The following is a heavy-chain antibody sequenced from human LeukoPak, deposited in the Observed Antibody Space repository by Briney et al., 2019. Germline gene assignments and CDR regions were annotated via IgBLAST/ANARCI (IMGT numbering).Heavy chain of an antibody. J-gene: IGHJ4*02. D-gene: IGHD1-1*01. CDR3: ATSGGTRDYYFDY. V-gene: IGHV4-59*01. CDR2: IYCSGST. CDR1: GGSISSYY. Sequence: PSETLSLTCTVSGGSISSYYWSWIRQPPGKGLEWIGYIYCSGSTNYNPSLKSRVTISVDTSKNQFSLKLSSVTAADTAVYYCATSGGTRDYYFDYWGQGTLVTVSS.